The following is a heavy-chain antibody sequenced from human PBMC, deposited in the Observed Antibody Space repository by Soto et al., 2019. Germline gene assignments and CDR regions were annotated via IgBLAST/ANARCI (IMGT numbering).Heavy chain of an antibody. CDR2: ISAYNGNT. D-gene: IGHD4-4*01. CDR1: GYTFTSYG. J-gene: IGHJ6*03. Sequence: ASVKVSCKASGYTFTSYGISWVRQAPGQGLEWMGWISAYNGNTNYAQKLQGRVTMTTDTSTSTAYMELRSLRSDDTAVYYCARVMLGTTVTTKDYYYYYYMDVWGKGTTVTVSS. V-gene: IGHV1-18*01. CDR3: ARVMLGTTVTTKDYYYYYYMDV.